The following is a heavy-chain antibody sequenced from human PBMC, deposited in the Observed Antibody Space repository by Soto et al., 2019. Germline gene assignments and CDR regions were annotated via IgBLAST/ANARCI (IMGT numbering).Heavy chain of an antibody. V-gene: IGHV1-69*13. CDR3: ARSNLDILTGYSDYYYYYGMDV. J-gene: IGHJ6*02. D-gene: IGHD3-9*01. Sequence: SVKVSCKASGGTFSSYAISWVRQAPGQGLEWMGGIIPIFGTANYAQKFQGRVTITADESTSTAYMELSSLRSEDTAVYYCARSNLDILTGYSDYYYYYGMDVWGQGNTVTVSS. CDR1: GGTFSSYA. CDR2: IIPIFGTA.